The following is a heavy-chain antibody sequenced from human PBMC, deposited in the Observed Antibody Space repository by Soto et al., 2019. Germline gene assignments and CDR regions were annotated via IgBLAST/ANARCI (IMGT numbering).Heavy chain of an antibody. J-gene: IGHJ5*02. Sequence: ASVKVSCQASGYTFTTYGISWVRQAPGQGLEWMGWINVYNGNTKYAQKLQGRVTMTTDTSTSTAYMELRSLISDDTAVYYCARGVGSGIYYNQYNWFDPWGQGTLVTVSS. CDR3: ARGVGSGIYYNQYNWFDP. CDR2: INVYNGNT. V-gene: IGHV1-18*01. D-gene: IGHD3-10*01. CDR1: GYTFTTYG.